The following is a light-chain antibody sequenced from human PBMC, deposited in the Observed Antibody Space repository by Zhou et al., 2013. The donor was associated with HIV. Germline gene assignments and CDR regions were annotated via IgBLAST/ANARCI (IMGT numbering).Light chain of an antibody. Sequence: DIQMTQSPSSLSASVGDRVTVTCRASQSISNYLNWYRQKPGKAPKLLIYAASTLQSGVPSRFSGSGSGTEFTLTISSLQPEDFATYYCQQLNSYPPWTFGQGTKVEIK. CDR1: QSISNY. J-gene: IGKJ1*01. CDR2: AAS. CDR3: QQLNSYPPWT. V-gene: IGKV1-9*01.